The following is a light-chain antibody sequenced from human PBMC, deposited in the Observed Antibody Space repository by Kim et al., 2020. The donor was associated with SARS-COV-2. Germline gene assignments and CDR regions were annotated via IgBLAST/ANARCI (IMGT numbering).Light chain of an antibody. V-gene: IGKV1-27*01. CDR2: AAS. Sequence: ASVGDRVTITCRASQDIANSLAWYQQKPGTVPKLLIYAASTLQSGVPSRFSGSGSGTEFTLTIGSLQTEDVVTYYCQKYNTAPWTFGPGTKVDIK. CDR1: QDIANS. J-gene: IGKJ1*01. CDR3: QKYNTAPWT.